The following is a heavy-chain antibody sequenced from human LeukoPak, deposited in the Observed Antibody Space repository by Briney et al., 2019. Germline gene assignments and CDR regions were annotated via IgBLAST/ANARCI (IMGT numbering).Heavy chain of an antibody. J-gene: IGHJ4*02. CDR3: AKDTSGGPFDY. CDR1: GFTFDDYA. CDR2: ISWNSGSI. V-gene: IGHV3-9*01. D-gene: IGHD4-23*01. Sequence: PGGSLRLSCAASGFTFDDYAMHWVRQAPGKGLEWVSGISWNSGSIGYADSVKGRFTISRDNAKNSLYLQMNSLRAEDTALYYCAKDTSGGPFDYWGQGTLVTVSS.